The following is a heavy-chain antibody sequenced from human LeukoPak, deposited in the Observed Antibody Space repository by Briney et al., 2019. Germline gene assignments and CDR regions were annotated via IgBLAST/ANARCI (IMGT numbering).Heavy chain of an antibody. V-gene: IGHV4-4*02. CDR3: ATYYESSGYRLDY. J-gene: IGHJ4*02. CDR1: GVCISSSNW. D-gene: IGHD3-22*01. Sequence: SETLSLTCAVSGVCISSSNWWTWVRQPPGKGLEWIGEIFHSGSTNYNPSLKSRVTMSLDKSKNQFSLQLNSVTATDTAVYYCATYYESSGYRLDYWGQGTLVTVSS. CDR2: IFHSGST.